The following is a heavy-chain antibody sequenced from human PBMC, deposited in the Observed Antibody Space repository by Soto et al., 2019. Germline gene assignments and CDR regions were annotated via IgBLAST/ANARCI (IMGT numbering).Heavy chain of an antibody. CDR3: ATGYCSSTSCYTEHYNWFDP. CDR1: GFTFNNYA. Sequence: GWSLRLSCAASGFTFNNYAMSWVRQAPGKGLEWVSAISYSGDSTYYADSVKGRFTISRDNSKNTLYLQMNSLRAEDAAVYYCATGYCSSTSCYTEHYNWFDPWGQGTLVTVSS. D-gene: IGHD2-2*02. J-gene: IGHJ5*02. CDR2: ISYSGDST. V-gene: IGHV3-23*01.